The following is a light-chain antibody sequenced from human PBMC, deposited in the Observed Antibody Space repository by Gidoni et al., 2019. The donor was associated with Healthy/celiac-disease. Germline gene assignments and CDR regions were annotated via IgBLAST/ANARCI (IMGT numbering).Light chain of an antibody. V-gene: IGKV1-39*01. CDR1: QSISSY. CDR3: QQSYSTQNT. Sequence: DIQMTQSPSSLSASVGDRVPITCRASQSISSYLNWYQQKPGKAPKLLIYAASSLQSGVPSRFSGSGSGTDFTRTISSLQPEDFATYYCQQSYSTQNTFAQXTKLEIK. CDR2: AAS. J-gene: IGKJ2*01.